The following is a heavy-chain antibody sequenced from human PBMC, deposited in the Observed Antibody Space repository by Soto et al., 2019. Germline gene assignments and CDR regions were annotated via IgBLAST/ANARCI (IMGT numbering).Heavy chain of an antibody. CDR1: GGSISSYY. D-gene: IGHD6-6*01. J-gene: IGHJ4*02. CDR3: ARAYSSSSPFRY. CDR2: IYYSGST. Sequence: SETLSLTCTVSGGSISSYYWSWIRQPPGKGLEWIGYIYYSGSTNYNPSLKSRVTISVDTSKNQFSLKLSSVTAADTAVYYCARAYSSSSPFRYWGQGTLVTVSS. V-gene: IGHV4-59*01.